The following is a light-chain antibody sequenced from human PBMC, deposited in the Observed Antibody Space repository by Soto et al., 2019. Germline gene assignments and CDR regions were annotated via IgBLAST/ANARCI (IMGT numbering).Light chain of an antibody. CDR1: QSVLYSSNNNNY. CDR3: QQYYSTPPYT. V-gene: IGKV4-1*01. J-gene: IGKJ2*01. CDR2: WAS. Sequence: IVMTQSPDSLAVSLGERATINCKSSQSVLYSSNNNNYLAWYQQKPGQPPKLLIYWASTRESGVPDRFSGSGSGTDFTLPISSLQAEDVAVYYCQQYYSTPPYTFGQGTKLEIK.